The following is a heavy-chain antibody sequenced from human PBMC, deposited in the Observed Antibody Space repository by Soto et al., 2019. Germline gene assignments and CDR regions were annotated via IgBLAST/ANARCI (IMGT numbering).Heavy chain of an antibody. CDR2: ISYDGSYK. V-gene: IGHV3-30*18. CDR1: GFTFSTYD. Sequence: QVQLVESGGGVVQPGRSLRLSCTASGFTFSTYDMHWVRQAPGKGLEWVAVISYDGSYKYYADSVKGRFTISRDNSKNTLFLHMKSVRAEDTSVHYCAKGRLGLYNYVSSRYHYGMDVWGQGTTVSVSS. D-gene: IGHD5-18*01. J-gene: IGHJ6*01. CDR3: AKGRLGLYNYVSSRYHYGMDV.